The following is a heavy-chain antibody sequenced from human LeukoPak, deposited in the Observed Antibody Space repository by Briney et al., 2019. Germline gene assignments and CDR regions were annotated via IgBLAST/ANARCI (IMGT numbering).Heavy chain of an antibody. CDR1: DGSFTSGNYY. J-gene: IGHJ4*02. V-gene: IGHV4-39*01. CDR2: IYYSGST. Sequence: SETLSLTCTVSDGSFTSGNYYWGWIRQPPGKGLEWIGSIYYSGSTYYNPSLKSRVTISVDTSKNQFSLKLSSVTAADTAVYYCARTRYYYNSRSYGAPYYFDYWGQGTLVTVSS. D-gene: IGHD3-10*01. CDR3: ARTRYYYNSRSYGAPYYFDY.